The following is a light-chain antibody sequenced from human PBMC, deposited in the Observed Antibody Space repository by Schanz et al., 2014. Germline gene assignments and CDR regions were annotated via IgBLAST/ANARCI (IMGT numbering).Light chain of an antibody. CDR1: QTVGSSY. CDR2: GAS. V-gene: IGKV3-20*01. J-gene: IGKJ4*01. CDR3: QQYGSSSLT. Sequence: EIVLTQSPATLSLSPGERATLSCRASQTVGSSYLAWYQQRPGQAPRLLIYGASTSATGIPDRFSASGSGTDFTLTVSSLEPEDFAVYYCQQYGSSSLTFAGGTKVEIK.